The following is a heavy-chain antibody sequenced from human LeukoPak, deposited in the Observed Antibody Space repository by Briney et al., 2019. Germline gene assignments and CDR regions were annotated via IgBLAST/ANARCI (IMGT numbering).Heavy chain of an antibody. CDR2: IYYSGST. Sequence: PSETLSLTCTVSGGSISSSSYYWGWIRQPPGKGLEWIGSIYYSGSTYYNPSLKSRVTISVDTSKNQFSLELSSVTAADTAVYYCARGGYSYGYPLWFDPWGQGTLVTVSS. V-gene: IGHV4-39*07. D-gene: IGHD5-18*01. J-gene: IGHJ5*02. CDR1: GGSISSSSYY. CDR3: ARGGYSYGYPLWFDP.